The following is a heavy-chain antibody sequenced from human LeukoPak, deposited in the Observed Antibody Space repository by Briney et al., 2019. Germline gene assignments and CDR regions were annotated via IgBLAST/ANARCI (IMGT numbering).Heavy chain of an antibody. CDR2: IYYSGST. CDR3: TRGPNRLAVTWFDP. Sequence: SETLSLTCTVSGGSISSGGYYWSWIRQHPGKGLEWIGYIYYSGSTYYNPSLKSRVTISVDTSKNQFSLKLSSVTAEDTAVYYCTRGPNRLAVTWFDPWGQGTLVTVSS. J-gene: IGHJ5*02. D-gene: IGHD2-21*02. V-gene: IGHV4-31*03. CDR1: GGSISSGGYY.